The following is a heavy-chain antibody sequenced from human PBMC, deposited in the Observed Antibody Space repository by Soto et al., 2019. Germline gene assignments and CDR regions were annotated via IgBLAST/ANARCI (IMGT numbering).Heavy chain of an antibody. D-gene: IGHD6-13*01. J-gene: IGHJ4*02. CDR1: GGSISSYY. CDR2: IYYSGST. CDR3: ARVGHYSSSWHVQEY. V-gene: IGHV4-59*01. Sequence: PSETLSLTCTVSGGSISSYYWSWIRQPPGKGLEWIGYIYYSGSTNYNPSLKSRVTISVDTSKNQLSLKLSSVTAADTAVYYCARVGHYSSSWHVQEYWGQGTLVTVSS.